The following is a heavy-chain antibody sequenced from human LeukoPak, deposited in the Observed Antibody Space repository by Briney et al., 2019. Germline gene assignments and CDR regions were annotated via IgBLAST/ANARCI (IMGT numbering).Heavy chain of an antibody. CDR3: ARDSGSSLRGAFDI. Sequence: SVKVSCKASGGTFSSYAISWVRQAPGQGLEWMGRIIPILGIANYAQKFQGRVTITADKSTSTAYMELSSLRSEDTAVYYCARDSGSSLRGAFDIWGQGTMVTVSS. CDR1: GGTFSSYA. CDR2: IIPILGIA. J-gene: IGHJ3*02. D-gene: IGHD2/OR15-2a*01. V-gene: IGHV1-69*04.